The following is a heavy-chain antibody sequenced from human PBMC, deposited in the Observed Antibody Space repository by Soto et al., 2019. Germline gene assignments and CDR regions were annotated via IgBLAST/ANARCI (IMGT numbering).Heavy chain of an antibody. CDR1: GGSISSYY. V-gene: IGHV4-59*01. J-gene: IGHJ4*02. D-gene: IGHD4-4*01. CDR2: IYYSGST. CDR3: ARSPYYSNFDY. Sequence: SETLSLTCTVSGGSISSYYWSWIRQPPGKGLEWIGYIYYSGSTNYNPSLKSRVTISVDTSKNQFSLKLSSVTAADTAVYYCARSPYYSNFDYWGQGTLVTVSS.